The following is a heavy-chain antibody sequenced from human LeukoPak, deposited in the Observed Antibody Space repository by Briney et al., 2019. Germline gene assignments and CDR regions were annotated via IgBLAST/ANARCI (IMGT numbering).Heavy chain of an antibody. D-gene: IGHD3-3*01. V-gene: IGHV1-18*01. CDR3: ARGLSGAYYDFWSGSLPFDI. CDR1: GYTFTSYG. CDR2: ISAYNGNT. Sequence: GASVTVSCKASGYTFTSYGISWVRQAPGQGLEWMGWISAYNGNTNYAQKLQGRVTMTTDTSTSTAYMELRSLRSDDTAVYYCARGLSGAYYDFWSGSLPFDIWGQGTMVTVSS. J-gene: IGHJ3*02.